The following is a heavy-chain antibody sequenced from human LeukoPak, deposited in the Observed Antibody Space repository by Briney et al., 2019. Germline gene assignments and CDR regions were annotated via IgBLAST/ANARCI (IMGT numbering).Heavy chain of an antibody. CDR2: IYSGGTT. CDR3: ARVLSVSYCDS. CDR1: GFTVSNNY. D-gene: IGHD2/OR15-2a*01. Sequence: GGSLRLSCAASGFTVSNNYMSWVRQAPGKGLEWVSVIYSGGTTYYADSVKGRFTISRDNSKNTLYLQMNSLRGEDTAVYYSARVLSVSYCDSWGQGTLVTVSS. V-gene: IGHV3-53*01. J-gene: IGHJ4*02.